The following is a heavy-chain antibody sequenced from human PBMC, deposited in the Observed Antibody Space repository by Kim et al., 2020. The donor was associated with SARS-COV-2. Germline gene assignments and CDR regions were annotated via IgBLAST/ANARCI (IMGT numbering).Heavy chain of an antibody. V-gene: IGHV3-23*01. D-gene: IGHD3-3*01. Sequence: GGSLRLSCEASGFDFDNYPMSWVRQAPGKGLEWVSAISASGGRTYYTTSVRGRFAISRDNSKDTLFLQMDSLTAEDTAIYYCPKEMKVGWSTMDHWGQG. CDR3: PKEMKVGWSTMDH. CDR2: ISASGGRT. J-gene: IGHJ1*01. CDR1: GFDFDNYP.